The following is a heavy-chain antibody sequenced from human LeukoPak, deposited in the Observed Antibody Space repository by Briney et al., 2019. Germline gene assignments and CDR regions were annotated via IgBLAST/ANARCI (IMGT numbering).Heavy chain of an antibody. J-gene: IGHJ5*02. Sequence: PGGSLRLSCAASGFTFSSYWMSWVRQAPGKGLEWVANINKDGGEKYYVDSVKGRFTISRDNAKNSLYLQMNSLRAEDTAVYYCAKDYCSGGSCYPADWFDPWGQGTLVTVSS. CDR2: INKDGGEK. D-gene: IGHD2-15*01. CDR3: AKDYCSGGSCYPADWFDP. V-gene: IGHV3-7*03. CDR1: GFTFSSYW.